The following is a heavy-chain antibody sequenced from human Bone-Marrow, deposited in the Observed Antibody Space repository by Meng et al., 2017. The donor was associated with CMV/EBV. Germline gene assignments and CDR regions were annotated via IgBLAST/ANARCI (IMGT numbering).Heavy chain of an antibody. J-gene: IGHJ4*02. CDR1: GYTFTSYD. CDR3: ARGFRDIVATIGVSGNRHPYYFDY. D-gene: IGHD5-12*01. V-gene: IGHV1-8*03. CDR2: MNPNSGNT. Sequence: ASVKVSCKASGYTFTSYDINWVRQATGQGLEWMGWMNPNSGNTGYAQKFQGRVTITRNTSISTAYMELSSLRSEDTAVYYCARGFRDIVATIGVSGNRHPYYFDYWGQRTLVTVSS.